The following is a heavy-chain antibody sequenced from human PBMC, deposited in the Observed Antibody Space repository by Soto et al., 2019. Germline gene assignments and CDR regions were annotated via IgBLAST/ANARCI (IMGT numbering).Heavy chain of an antibody. Sequence: VQLVESGGGVVQPGRSLRLSCAASGFTFSDYAMHWVRQAPGKGLEWVAVVSHDGRNTHYADSVKGRFTISRDISKNTVSMEMTSLRAEDTAVYSCAKGGRQWLVTSDFNYWGQGALVTVSS. D-gene: IGHD6-19*01. J-gene: IGHJ4*02. CDR3: AKGGRQWLVTSDFNY. CDR1: GFTFSDYA. V-gene: IGHV3-30*18. CDR2: VSHDGRNT.